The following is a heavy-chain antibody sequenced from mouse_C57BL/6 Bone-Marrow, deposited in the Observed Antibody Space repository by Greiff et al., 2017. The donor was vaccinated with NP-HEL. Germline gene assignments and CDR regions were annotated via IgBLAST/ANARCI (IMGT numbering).Heavy chain of an antibody. CDR3: AIHYYGSTWFAY. CDR1: GFSLTSYA. D-gene: IGHD1-1*01. CDR2: IWTGGGT. J-gene: IGHJ3*01. V-gene: IGHV2-9-1*01. Sequence: VKLMESGPGLVAPSQSLSITCTVSGFSLTSYAISWVRQPPGKGLEWLGVIWTGGGTNYNSALKSRLSISKDNSKSQVFLKMNSLQTDDTARYYCAIHYYGSTWFAYWGQGTLVTVSA.